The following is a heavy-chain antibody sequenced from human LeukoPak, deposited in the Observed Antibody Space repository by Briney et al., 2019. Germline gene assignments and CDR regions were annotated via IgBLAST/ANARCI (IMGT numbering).Heavy chain of an antibody. CDR3: TRHVGGDYVFDY. V-gene: IGHV3-73*01. D-gene: IGHD4-17*01. Sequence: PGGSLRLSCAASGFIFSGSAMHWVRQASGKGPESVGRIRNKAHNYATAYAASVKGRFTISRDDSKNTAYLQMNRLKSEDTAVYYCTRHVGGDYVFDYWGQGTLVTVSS. CDR1: GFIFSGSA. J-gene: IGHJ4*02. CDR2: IRNKAHNYAT.